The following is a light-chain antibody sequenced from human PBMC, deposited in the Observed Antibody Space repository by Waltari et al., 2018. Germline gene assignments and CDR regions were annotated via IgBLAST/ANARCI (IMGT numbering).Light chain of an antibody. V-gene: IGLV1-40*01. CDR1: RFD. CDR3: QSFDGVVSGWV. J-gene: IGLJ3*02. Sequence: QSMLTQPPSVSGAPGQRLTIPCTGARFDVHWYQQLPGTAPKLLMYGNSNRPSGVPDRFSGSKSGTSASLAITGLQADDEADYYCQSFDGVVSGWVFGGGTRLTVL. CDR2: GNS.